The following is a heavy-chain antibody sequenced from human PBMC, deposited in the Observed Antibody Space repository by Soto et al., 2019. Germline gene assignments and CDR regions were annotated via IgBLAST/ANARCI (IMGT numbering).Heavy chain of an antibody. CDR1: NGSFSGYY. CDR3: ARLGNSGWYDFDI. CDR2: ISQSGSP. V-gene: IGHV4-34*01. Sequence: SETLSLTCAVYNGSFSGYYWNWIRQPPGKGLEWIGEISQSGSPDYNVSLKSRVTISVDKSKNQSSLKLNSVTAADTAVYYCARLGNSGWYDFDIWGQGTMVTVSS. J-gene: IGHJ3*02. D-gene: IGHD6-19*01.